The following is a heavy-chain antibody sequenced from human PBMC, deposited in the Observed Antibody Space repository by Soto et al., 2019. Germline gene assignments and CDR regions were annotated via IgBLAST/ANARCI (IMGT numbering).Heavy chain of an antibody. D-gene: IGHD3-3*01. V-gene: IGHV3-30*18. J-gene: IGHJ4*02. CDR3: AKADRDFWSGYPELLNY. Sequence: QVQLVESGGGVVQPGRSLRLSCAASGFTFSSYGMHWVRKAPGKGLEWVAVISYDGSNKYYADSVKGRFTISRDNSKNTPYLQMNSLRAEDTAVYYCAKADRDFWSGYPELLNYWGQGTLVNVSS. CDR1: GFTFSSYG. CDR2: ISYDGSNK.